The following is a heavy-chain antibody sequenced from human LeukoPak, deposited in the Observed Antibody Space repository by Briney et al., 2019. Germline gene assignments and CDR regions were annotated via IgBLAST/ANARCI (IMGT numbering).Heavy chain of an antibody. CDR2: IYYSGST. D-gene: IGHD6-19*01. CDR3: ARNGGSGWYGGPFDY. J-gene: IGHJ4*02. Sequence: SETLSLTCTVSGGSISSSSYYWGWIRQPPGKGLEWIGSIYYSGSTYYNPSLKSRVTISVDTSKNQFSLKLSSVTAADTAVYYCARNGGSGWYGGPFDYWGQGTLVTVSS. V-gene: IGHV4-39*07. CDR1: GGSISSSSYY.